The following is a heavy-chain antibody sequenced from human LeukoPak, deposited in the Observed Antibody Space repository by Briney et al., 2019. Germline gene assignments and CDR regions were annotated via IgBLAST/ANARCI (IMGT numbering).Heavy chain of an antibody. CDR2: ISYDGSNK. V-gene: IGHV3-30*18. D-gene: IGHD2-8*01. CDR3: AKAGYCTNGVCYLWYFDY. Sequence: GRSLRLSCAASGFTFSSYGMLWVHQAPGKGLEWVAVISYDGSNKYYADSVKGRFTISRDNSKNTLYLQMNSLRAEDTAVYYCAKAGYCTNGVCYLWYFDYWGQGTLVTVSS. CDR1: GFTFSSYG. J-gene: IGHJ4*02.